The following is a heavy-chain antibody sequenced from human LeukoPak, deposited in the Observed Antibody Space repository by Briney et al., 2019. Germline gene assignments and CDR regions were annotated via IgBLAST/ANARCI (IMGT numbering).Heavy chain of an antibody. CDR1: GFTVSSNY. J-gene: IGHJ4*02. CDR3: VRGGTGY. V-gene: IGHV3-66*02. Sequence: GGSLRLSCAVSGFTVSSNYMSWVRQAPGKGLEWVSVIYSGGSTYYADSVKGRFTISRDNSKNTLYLQMNSLRVEDTAVYYCVRGGTGYWGQGTLVTVSS. D-gene: IGHD3/OR15-3a*01. CDR2: IYSGGST.